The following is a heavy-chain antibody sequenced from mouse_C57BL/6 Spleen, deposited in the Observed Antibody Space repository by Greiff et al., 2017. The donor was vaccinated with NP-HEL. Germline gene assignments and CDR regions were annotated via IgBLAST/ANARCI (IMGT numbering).Heavy chain of an antibody. J-gene: IGHJ3*01. CDR3: TRSGGYYGNYVAY. CDR1: GYTFTDYY. D-gene: IGHD2-1*01. Sequence: EVQLQQSGPELVKPGASVKISCKASGYTFTDYYMNWVKQSHGKSLEWIGDINPNNGGTSYNQKFKGKATLTVDKSSSTAYMELSSLTSEDSAVYYCTRSGGYYGNYVAYWGQGTLVTVST. CDR2: INPNNGGT. V-gene: IGHV1-26*01.